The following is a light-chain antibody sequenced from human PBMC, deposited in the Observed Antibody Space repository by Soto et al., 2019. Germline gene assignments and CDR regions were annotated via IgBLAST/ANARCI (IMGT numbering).Light chain of an antibody. CDR3: QQYNSYLYT. CDR1: QSISSW. Sequence: DVQMSQSHSTLSASVGDRVTITCRASQSISSWLAWYQQKPGKAPKLLIYDASSLESGVPSRFSGSGSGTEFTLTISSLQPDDFATYYCQQYNSYLYTFGQGTKVDIK. V-gene: IGKV1-5*01. CDR2: DAS. J-gene: IGKJ2*01.